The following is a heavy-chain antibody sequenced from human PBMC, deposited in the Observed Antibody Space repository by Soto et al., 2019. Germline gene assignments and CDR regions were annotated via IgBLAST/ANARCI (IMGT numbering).Heavy chain of an antibody. D-gene: IGHD3-22*01. CDR1: GGSISSGGYY. V-gene: IGHV4-31*03. Sequence: SETLSLTCTVSGGSISSGGYYWSWIRQHPGKGLEWIGYIYYSGSTYYNPSLKSRVTISVDTSKNQFSLKLSSVTAADTAVYYCARVWPYYYDSSGYYADDVFDIWGQGTMVTVSS. CDR3: ARVWPYYYDSSGYYADDVFDI. CDR2: IYYSGST. J-gene: IGHJ3*02.